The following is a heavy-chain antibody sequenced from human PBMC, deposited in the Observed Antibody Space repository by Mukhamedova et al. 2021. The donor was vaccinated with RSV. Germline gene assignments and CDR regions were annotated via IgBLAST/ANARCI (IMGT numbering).Heavy chain of an antibody. CDR2: IFISSSYI. Sequence: GMNWVRQAPGKGLEWVSSIFISSSYIYYADSVKGRFTISRDNAKNSLYLQMNSLRAEDTAVYYCARDRGSSWNPNWLDPWGQGTLVT. CDR3: ARDRGSSWNPNWLDP. J-gene: IGHJ5*02. D-gene: IGHD6-13*01. CDR1: G. V-gene: IGHV3-21*01.